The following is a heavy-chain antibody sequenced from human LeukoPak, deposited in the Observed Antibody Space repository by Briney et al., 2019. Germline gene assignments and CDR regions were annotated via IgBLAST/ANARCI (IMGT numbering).Heavy chain of an antibody. D-gene: IGHD3-22*01. V-gene: IGHV3-23*01. CDR3: ARDRDYYDSSGYHY. CDR1: GFTFSGSA. CDR2: ISYSGANS. Sequence: GESLRLSCAASGFTFSGSAMSWVRQAPGEGLEWVSLISYSGANSYYTDSVRGRFTISRDNSKDTLFLQMNSLRAEDTAIYYCARDRDYYDSSGYHYWGQGTLVTVSS. J-gene: IGHJ4*02.